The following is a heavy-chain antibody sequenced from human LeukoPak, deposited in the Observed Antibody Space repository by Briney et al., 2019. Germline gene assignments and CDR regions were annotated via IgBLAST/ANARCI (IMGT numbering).Heavy chain of an antibody. CDR1: GGSISSYY. Sequence: SETLSLTCTVSGGSISSYYWSWLRQPPGKGLEWIGYIYYSGSTKYNPSLKSRVTISVDTSKNQFSLKLSSVTAADTAVYYCARDNGDSGSYYGGYDYWGQGTLVTVSS. CDR2: IYYSGST. V-gene: IGHV4-59*01. D-gene: IGHD1-26*01. J-gene: IGHJ4*02. CDR3: ARDNGDSGSYYGGYDY.